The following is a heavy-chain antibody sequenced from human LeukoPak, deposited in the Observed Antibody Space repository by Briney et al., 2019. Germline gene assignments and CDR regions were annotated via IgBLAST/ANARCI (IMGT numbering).Heavy chain of an antibody. J-gene: IGHJ4*02. CDR1: GFTFSSYA. D-gene: IGHD3-22*01. V-gene: IGHV3-23*01. CDR3: AKYYYDSSGLFDY. Sequence: GGSLRLSCAASGFTFSSYAMSWVRQAPGKGLDWVSAISGSGGNTYYADSVKGRFTISRDNSKNTLYLQMNSLRAEDTAIYYCAKYYYDSSGLFDYWGQGALVTVSS. CDR2: ISGSGGNT.